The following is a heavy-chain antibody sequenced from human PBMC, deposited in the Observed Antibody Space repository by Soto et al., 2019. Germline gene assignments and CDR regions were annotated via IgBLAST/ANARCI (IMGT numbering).Heavy chain of an antibody. CDR2: INAGNGNT. V-gene: IGHV1-3*01. D-gene: IGHD2-15*01. Sequence: ASVKVSCKGSGYTFTSYAMHWVRQAPGQRLEWMGWINAGNGNTKYSQKFQGRVTITRDTSASTAYMELSGLRSEDTAVYYCARDRCSGGSCYSGHDYWGQGTLVTVSS. CDR1: GYTFTSYA. J-gene: IGHJ4*02. CDR3: ARDRCSGGSCYSGHDY.